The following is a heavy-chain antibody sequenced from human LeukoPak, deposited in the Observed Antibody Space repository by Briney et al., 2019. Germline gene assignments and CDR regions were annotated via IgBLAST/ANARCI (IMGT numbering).Heavy chain of an antibody. CDR3: ARVGPMATTYFDF. J-gene: IGHJ4*02. V-gene: IGHV5-51*01. Sequence: GESLKISCKGSRYSFTSYWIGWVRQMPGKGLEWMGIIYPGDSDTRYSPSFQGQVTISADKSISTAYLQWSSLKASDTAMFYCARVGPMATTYFDFWGQGTLVTVSS. CDR2: IYPGDSDT. CDR1: RYSFTSYW. D-gene: IGHD5-24*01.